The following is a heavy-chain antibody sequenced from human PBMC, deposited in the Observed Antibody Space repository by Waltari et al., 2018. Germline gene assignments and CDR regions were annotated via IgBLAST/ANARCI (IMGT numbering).Heavy chain of an antibody. V-gene: IGHV3-30*02. CDR3: AKEHSRYSSSWLNWFDP. J-gene: IGHJ5*02. CDR1: GFTFSSYG. Sequence: QVQLVESGGGVVQPGGSLRLSCAASGFTFSSYGMHWVRQAPGKGLEWVAFIRYDGSNKYYADSVKGRFTISRDNSKNTLYLQMNSLRAEDTAVYYYAKEHSRYSSSWLNWFDPWGQGTLVTVSS. CDR2: IRYDGSNK. D-gene: IGHD6-13*01.